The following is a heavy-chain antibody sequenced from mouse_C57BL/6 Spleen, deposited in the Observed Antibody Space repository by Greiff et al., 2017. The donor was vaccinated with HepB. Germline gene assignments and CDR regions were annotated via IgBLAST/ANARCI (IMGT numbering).Heavy chain of an antibody. D-gene: IGHD1-1*01. CDR3: ARGRVAAKEY. CDR1: GYTFTSYW. Sequence: VQLQQPGAELVKPGASVKVSCKASGYTFTSYWMHWVKQRPGQGLEWIGRIHPSDSYTNYNQKFKGKATLTVDTSSSTAYMQLSSLTSEDSAVYYCARGRVAAKEYWGQGTTLTVSS. J-gene: IGHJ2*01. CDR2: IHPSDSYT. V-gene: IGHV1-74*01.